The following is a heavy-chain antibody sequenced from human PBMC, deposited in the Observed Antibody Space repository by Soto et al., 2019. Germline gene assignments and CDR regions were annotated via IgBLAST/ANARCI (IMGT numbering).Heavy chain of an antibody. Sequence: QVQLIQSGAELKRPGSSVKVSCKASGDTFSSYSITWLRQAPGQRLEWMGGIIPIFAKPTYAQKFQGRVAITADDSANTVYMELTSLTSADTVVYYCASGPGIWQSFYIWGQGTPLSVAS. D-gene: IGHD3-16*01. J-gene: IGHJ3*02. CDR1: GDTFSSYS. CDR2: IIPIFAKP. CDR3: ASGPGIWQSFYI. V-gene: IGHV1-69*01.